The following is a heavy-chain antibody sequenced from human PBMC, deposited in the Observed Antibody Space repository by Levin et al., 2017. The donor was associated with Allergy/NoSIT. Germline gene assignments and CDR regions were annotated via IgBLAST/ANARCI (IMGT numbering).Heavy chain of an antibody. Sequence: SETLSLTCTVSGGSISSSSYLWGWIRQPPGKGLEWIGSIDYSGSTNYNPSLKSRVTISVDTSKNQFSLKLSSVTAADTAVYYCARPQRGYTYGYHAFDSWGQGTVVTVSS. J-gene: IGHJ3*02. CDR3: ARPQRGYTYGYHAFDS. V-gene: IGHV4-39*01. CDR2: IDYSGST. D-gene: IGHD5-18*01. CDR1: GGSISSSSYL.